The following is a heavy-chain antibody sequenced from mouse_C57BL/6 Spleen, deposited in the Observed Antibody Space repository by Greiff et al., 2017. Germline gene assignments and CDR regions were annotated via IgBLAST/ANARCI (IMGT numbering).Heavy chain of an antibody. CDR3: ARDNYSSRRDAMDY. Sequence: DVKLVESGGGLVKPGGSLKLSCAASGFTFSSYAMSWVRQTPEKRLEWVATISDGGSSTYYPDNIKGRFTISRDNAKNNLYLHMSHLNAEDTAMYYCARDNYSSRRDAMDYWGQGTSVTVSS. V-gene: IGHV5-4*01. CDR2: ISDGGSST. J-gene: IGHJ4*01. CDR1: GFTFSSYA. D-gene: IGHD1-1*01.